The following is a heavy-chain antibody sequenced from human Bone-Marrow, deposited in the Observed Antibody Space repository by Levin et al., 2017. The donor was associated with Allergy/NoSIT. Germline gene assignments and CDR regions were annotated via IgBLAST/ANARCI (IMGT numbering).Heavy chain of an antibody. CDR3: ARTHSTGYSSGWYDRKRYVLGY. D-gene: IGHD6-19*01. V-gene: IGHV1-2*06. J-gene: IGHJ4*02. CDR1: GYTFTGYY. CDR2: INPNSGGT. Sequence: ASVKVSCKASGYTFTGYYMHWVRQAPGQGLEWMGRINPNSGGTNYAQKFQGRVTMTRDTSISTAYMELSRLRSDDTAVYYCARTHSTGYSSGWYDRKRYVLGYWGQGTLVTVSA.